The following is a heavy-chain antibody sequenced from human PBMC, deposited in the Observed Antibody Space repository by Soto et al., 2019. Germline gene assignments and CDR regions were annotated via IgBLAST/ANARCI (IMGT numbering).Heavy chain of an antibody. Sequence: SETLSLTCTVSGGSIRVQSYYWTWIRQTPGKGLVWVGSSYYSGTSYFNPALKGRVTISVDTSTNQFSLRLTSVTAADTAVYYCTRRYNWNDYYFDPWGQGTLVTVSS. CDR1: GGSIRVQSYY. CDR3: TRRYNWNDYYFDP. D-gene: IGHD1-20*01. CDR2: SYYSGTS. V-gene: IGHV4-39*01. J-gene: IGHJ5*02.